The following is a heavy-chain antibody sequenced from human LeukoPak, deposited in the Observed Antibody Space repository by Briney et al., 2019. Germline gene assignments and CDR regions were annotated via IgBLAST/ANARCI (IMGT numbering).Heavy chain of an antibody. CDR1: AGSFSGYY. CDR2: INHSGST. Sequence: PSETLSLTCAVSAGSFSGYYWSWVRQPPGKGLEWIGEINHSGSTNYNPFLKSRVSISVDRSKNQFSLGVKSVTAADTAVYYCARAGVVGANTGFDYYMDVWGRGTTVTVSS. CDR3: ARAGVVGANTGFDYYMDV. V-gene: IGHV4-34*01. J-gene: IGHJ6*03. D-gene: IGHD1-26*01.